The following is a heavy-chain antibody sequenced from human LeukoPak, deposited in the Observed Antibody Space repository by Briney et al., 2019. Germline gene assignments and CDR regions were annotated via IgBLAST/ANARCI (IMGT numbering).Heavy chain of an antibody. CDR2: ISGSGGST. CDR3: AKSDSGYYDSSGYSDY. D-gene: IGHD3-22*01. J-gene: IGHJ4*02. Sequence: GGSLRLSCAASGFTFSSYAMSWVRQAPGKGLEWVSAISGSGGSTYYADSVKGRFTISRDNSKNTLYLQMNSLRAEDTAVYYCAKSDSGYYDSSGYSDYWGQGTLVTVSS. CDR1: GFTFSSYA. V-gene: IGHV3-23*01.